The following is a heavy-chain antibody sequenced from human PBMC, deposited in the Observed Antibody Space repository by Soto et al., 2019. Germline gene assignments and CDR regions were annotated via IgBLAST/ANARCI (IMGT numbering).Heavy chain of an antibody. J-gene: IGHJ4*02. Sequence: QVRLVESGGGVVQPGRSLRLSCAASGFTFSSYGMHWVRQASGKGLEWVAVIWYDGSNKYYADSVKGRFTISRDNSKNTLYLQMNSLRAEDTAVYYCARDYYDSSGADYWGQGTLVTVSS. V-gene: IGHV3-33*01. D-gene: IGHD3-22*01. CDR1: GFTFSSYG. CDR2: IWYDGSNK. CDR3: ARDYYDSSGADY.